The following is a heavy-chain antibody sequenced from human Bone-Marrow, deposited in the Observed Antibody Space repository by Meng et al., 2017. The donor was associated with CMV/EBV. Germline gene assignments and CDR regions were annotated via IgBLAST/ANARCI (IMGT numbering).Heavy chain of an antibody. Sequence: IVSTNYMSWVRQAPGKGLEWVSVTYVDGSPFYADSVKGRFTISRDNSKNTVYLQMNSLRADDTAVYYCARGMGGNSNRRLPYCYFDYWGQGTLVTVSS. J-gene: IGHJ4*02. CDR2: TYVDGSP. CDR1: IVSTNY. V-gene: IGHV3-53*01. D-gene: IGHD6-13*01. CDR3: ARGMGGNSNRRLPYCYFDY.